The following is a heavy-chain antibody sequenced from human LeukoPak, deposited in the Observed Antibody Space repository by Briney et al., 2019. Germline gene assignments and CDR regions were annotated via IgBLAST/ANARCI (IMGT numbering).Heavy chain of an antibody. J-gene: IGHJ6*04. D-gene: IGHD3-10*02. CDR1: GFTFSTYN. CDR2: ISSNSNYI. V-gene: IGHV3-21*01. Sequence: GGSLRLSCAASGFTFSTYNMNWVRQAPGKGLEWVSSISSNSNYIYYADSVKGRFTISRDSAKNSLYLQMNSLRAEDTAVYYCAELGITMIGGVWGKGTTVTISS. CDR3: AELGITMIGGV.